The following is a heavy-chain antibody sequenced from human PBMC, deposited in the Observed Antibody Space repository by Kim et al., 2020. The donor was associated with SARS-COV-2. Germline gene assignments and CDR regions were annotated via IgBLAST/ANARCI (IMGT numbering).Heavy chain of an antibody. V-gene: IGHV3-74*01. J-gene: IGHJ6*02. D-gene: IGHD1-26*01. CDR3: ARDRDSYLLMDV. Sequence: SSAGTVKGRFTISRDNAKNTLYLQMNSLRAEDTAVYYCARDRDSYLLMDVWGQGTTVTVSS.